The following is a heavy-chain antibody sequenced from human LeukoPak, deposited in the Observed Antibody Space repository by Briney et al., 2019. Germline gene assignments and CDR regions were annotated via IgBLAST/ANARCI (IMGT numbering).Heavy chain of an antibody. D-gene: IGHD3-22*01. CDR2: INPSGGST. Sequence: ASVKVSCKASGYTFTSYYMHWVRQAPGQGLEWMGIINPSGGSTSYAQKFQGRVTMTRDMSTSTVYMELSSLRSEDTAVYYCARGSYYYDSSGYYYANWFDPWGQGTLATVSS. CDR3: ARGSYYYDSSGYYYANWFDP. J-gene: IGHJ5*02. CDR1: GYTFTSYY. V-gene: IGHV1-46*01.